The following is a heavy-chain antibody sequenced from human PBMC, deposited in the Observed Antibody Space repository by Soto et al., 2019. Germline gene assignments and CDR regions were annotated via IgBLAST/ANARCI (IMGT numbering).Heavy chain of an antibody. CDR3: ARQLSHICDS. CDR1: GYKFGSAW. J-gene: IGHJ4*02. V-gene: IGHV5-51*01. CDR2: IKPGTSDI. D-gene: IGHD3-3*02. Sequence: ESLKISCKGVGYKFGSAWIGWVRQMPGKGQEWMGIIKPGTSDIRYSPSCRGHVTISADEAVSTAYLQWRGLKASDTAMYYCARQLSHICDSWGQGTLVTVSS.